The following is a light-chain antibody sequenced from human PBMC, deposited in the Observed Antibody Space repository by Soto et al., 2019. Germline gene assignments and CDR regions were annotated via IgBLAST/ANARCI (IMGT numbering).Light chain of an antibody. J-gene: IGKJ2*01. CDR1: QSVSSN. CDR2: GAS. V-gene: IGKV3-15*01. CDR3: QQYSNWPPYT. Sequence: EIVMTQSPATLSVSPGERATLSCRASQSVSSNLAWYQQKRGQTPRLLIYGASTRATGIPARFSGSGSGTEFSVTISSLQSEDFAVHYCQQYSNWPPYTFGQGTKLEI.